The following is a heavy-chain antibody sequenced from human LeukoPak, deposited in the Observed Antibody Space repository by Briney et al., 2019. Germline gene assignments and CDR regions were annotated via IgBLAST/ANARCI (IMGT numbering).Heavy chain of an antibody. Sequence: SETLSLICTVSSASVTSSPYFWAWIRQSPGTGLEWIGSMSYSGTTYYNPSLKSRVTISVDTSKNQFFLRLSSVTAADTAVYYCAANSADYNTLGSTYKVWGQGTLVTVSS. CDR3: AANSADYNTLGSTYKV. CDR2: MSYSGTT. CDR1: SASVTSSPYF. D-gene: IGHD3-10*01. V-gene: IGHV4-39*01. J-gene: IGHJ4*02.